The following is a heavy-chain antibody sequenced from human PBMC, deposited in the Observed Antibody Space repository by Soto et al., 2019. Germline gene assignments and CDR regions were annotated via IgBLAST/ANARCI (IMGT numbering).Heavy chain of an antibody. V-gene: IGHV3-66*01. D-gene: IGHD3-22*01. CDR2: IYSGGST. Sequence: PGGSLRLSCAASGFTVSSNYMSWVRQAPGKGLEWVSVIYSGGSTYYADSVKGRFTISRDNSKNTLYLQMNSLRAEDTAVYYCARDRTTYYYDSSGYNTYWYFDLWGRGTLVTVSS. J-gene: IGHJ2*01. CDR1: GFTVSSNY. CDR3: ARDRTTYYYDSSGYNTYWYFDL.